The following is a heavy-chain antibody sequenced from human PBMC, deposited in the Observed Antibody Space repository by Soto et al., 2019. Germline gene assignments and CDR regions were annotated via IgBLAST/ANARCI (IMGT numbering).Heavy chain of an antibody. V-gene: IGHV3-30*18. J-gene: IGHJ4*02. Sequence: GGSLRLSCAASGFTFSSYGMHWVRQAPGKGLEWVAVITCSGSNTYYADSVKGRFTISRDNSKNTLYLQMNSLRAEDTAVYYCAKTGGGSGWDIVDYWGQGTLVTVSS. CDR2: ITCSGSNT. D-gene: IGHD6-19*01. CDR1: GFTFSSYG. CDR3: AKTGGGSGWDIVDY.